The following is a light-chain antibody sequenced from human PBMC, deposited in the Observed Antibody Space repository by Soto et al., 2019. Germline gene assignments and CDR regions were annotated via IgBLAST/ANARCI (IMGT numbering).Light chain of an antibody. J-gene: IGLJ3*02. Sequence: QSALTQPASVSGSPGQSITISCTGTSSDVGGYNYVSWYQQHPGKAPKLMIYEVSNRPSGVSNRFSGSKSGNTASLTISGLQAEDEADYYCSSYTIINTLPWVYGGGTKLTVL. CDR3: SSYTIINTLPWV. CDR1: SSDVGGYNY. CDR2: EVS. V-gene: IGLV2-14*01.